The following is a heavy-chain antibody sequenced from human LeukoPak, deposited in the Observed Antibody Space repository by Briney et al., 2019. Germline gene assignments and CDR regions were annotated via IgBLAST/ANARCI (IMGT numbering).Heavy chain of an antibody. CDR1: GFTFSDSY. Sequence: GSLRLSCAASGFTFSDSYMTWIRQPPGKGLEWIGTIYYSGSTYYNPSLKSRVTMSVDTSKNQFSLELSSVTAADTAVYYCARDHYYGSRSYYHPDYLGQGGILTLSS. CDR2: IYYSGST. V-gene: IGHV4-38-2*02. CDR3: ARDHYYGSRSYYHPDY. J-gene: IGHJ4*02. D-gene: IGHD3-10*01.